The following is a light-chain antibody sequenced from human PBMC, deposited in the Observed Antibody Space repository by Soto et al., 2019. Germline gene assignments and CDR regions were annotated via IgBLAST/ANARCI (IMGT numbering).Light chain of an antibody. CDR2: AVS. J-gene: IGLJ1*01. CDR3: SSYTSSSTYV. Sequence: QSALTQPASVSVSPGQSITISCTGTSSDVGGYNYVSWYQQHPGKAPKLMIYAVSNRPSGVSNRFSGSKSGNTASLTISGLQAEDEADYYFSSYTSSSTYVFVTGTKVTVL. V-gene: IGLV2-14*01. CDR1: SSDVGGYNY.